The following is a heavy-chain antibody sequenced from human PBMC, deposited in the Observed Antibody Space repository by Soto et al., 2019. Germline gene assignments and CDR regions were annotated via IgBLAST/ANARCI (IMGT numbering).Heavy chain of an antibody. D-gene: IGHD2-8*02. CDR2: IPSSGNT. Sequence: PADTLCLTCTVSGGSVSSVGYDWSWIRQHPGKGLEWIGYIPSSGNTYYNPSLESRVTMSADTSKNQFSLKLSSVTDADTAVYFCVRGGSCTCGVCYVFDYWGQGTLVTVSS. CDR3: VRGGSCTCGVCYVFDY. J-gene: IGHJ4*02. CDR1: GGSVSSVGYD. V-gene: IGHV4-31*03.